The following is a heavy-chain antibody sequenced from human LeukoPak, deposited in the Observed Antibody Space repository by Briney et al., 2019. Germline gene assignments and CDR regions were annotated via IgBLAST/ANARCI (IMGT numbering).Heavy chain of an antibody. CDR1: GFTSSSYA. D-gene: IGHD4-17*01. CDR3: AREYDYGDYAPDY. V-gene: IGHV3-30*04. J-gene: IGHJ4*02. CDR2: ISYDGSNK. Sequence: GGSLRLSCAASGFTSSSYAMHWVRQAPGKGLEWVAVISYDGSNKYYADSVKGRFTISRDNSKNTLYLQMNSLRAEDTAVYYCAREYDYGDYAPDYWGQGTLVTVSS.